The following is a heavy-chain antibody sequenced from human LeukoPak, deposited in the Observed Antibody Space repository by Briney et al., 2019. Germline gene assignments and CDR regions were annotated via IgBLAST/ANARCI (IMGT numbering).Heavy chain of an antibody. J-gene: IGHJ4*02. CDR1: GGTFSSYA. D-gene: IGHD3-10*01. V-gene: IGHV1-69*04. Sequence: SVKVSFKASGGTFSSYAISWVRQAPGQGLEWMGRIIPILGIANYAQKFQGRVTITADKSTSTAYMELSSLRSEDTAVYYCAREGWFGESFDYWGQGTLVTVSS. CDR2: IIPILGIA. CDR3: AREGWFGESFDY.